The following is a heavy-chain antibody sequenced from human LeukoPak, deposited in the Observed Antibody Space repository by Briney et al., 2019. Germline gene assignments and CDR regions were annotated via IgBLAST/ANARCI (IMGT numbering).Heavy chain of an antibody. D-gene: IGHD7-27*01. CDR1: GFTFSSYE. CDR3: ARDTGEDFDY. Sequence: PGGSLRLSCAASGFTFSSYEMNWVRQAPGKGLQWVSAISDSGDNTYYADSVKGRFTISRDNTKNTLYLQMNSLRAEDTAVYYCARDTGEDFDYWGQGTLVTVSS. V-gene: IGHV3-23*01. J-gene: IGHJ4*02. CDR2: ISDSGDNT.